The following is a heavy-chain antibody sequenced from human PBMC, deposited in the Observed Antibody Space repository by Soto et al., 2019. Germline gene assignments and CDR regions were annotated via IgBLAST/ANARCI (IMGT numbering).Heavy chain of an antibody. CDR1: GYTFTSYG. CDR2: ISAYNGNT. CDR3: ARDTNTGRLGY. V-gene: IGHV1-3*05. D-gene: IGHD1-26*01. J-gene: IGHJ4*02. Sequence: QVQLVQSGAEEKKPGASVKVSCKASGYTFTSYGMRWVRQAPGQGLEWMGWISAYNGNTNYAQKFQGRVTITTDTSASTAYMELRSLRSEDTAVYYCARDTNTGRLGYWGQGTLVTVSS.